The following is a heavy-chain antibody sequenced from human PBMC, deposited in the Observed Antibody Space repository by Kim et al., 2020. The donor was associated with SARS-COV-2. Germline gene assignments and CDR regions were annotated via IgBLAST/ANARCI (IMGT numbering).Heavy chain of an antibody. CDR1: GGSISSYY. V-gene: IGHV4-59*08. D-gene: IGHD2-2*01. J-gene: IGHJ2*01. CDR3: ARSEGYCSSTSCYPIYWYFDL. Sequence: SETLSLTCTVSGGSISSYYWSWIRQPPGKGLEWIGYIYYSGSTNYNPSLKSRVTISVDTSKNQFSLKLSSVTAADTAVYYCARSEGYCSSTSCYPIYWYFDLWGRGTLVTVSS. CDR2: IYYSGST.